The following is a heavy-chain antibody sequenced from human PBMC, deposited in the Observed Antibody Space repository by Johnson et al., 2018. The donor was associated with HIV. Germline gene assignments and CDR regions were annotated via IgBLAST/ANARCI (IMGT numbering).Heavy chain of an antibody. CDR3: AREGIAVGRGRGAFDI. CDR1: AFSVSSNY. Sequence: VQLVESGGGLIQPGGSLRLSCAVSAFSVSSNYMSWVRQAPGKGLEWVSVIYSDGTTYYADSVKGRFIISRDTSKNTLYLQMNSLRAEDTAVYYCAREGIAVGRGRGAFDIWGQGTMVTVSS. V-gene: IGHV3-66*03. D-gene: IGHD6-19*01. J-gene: IGHJ3*02. CDR2: IYSDGTT.